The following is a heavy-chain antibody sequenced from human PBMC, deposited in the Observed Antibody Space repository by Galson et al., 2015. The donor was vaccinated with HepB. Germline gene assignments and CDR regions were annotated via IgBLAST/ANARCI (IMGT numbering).Heavy chain of an antibody. D-gene: IGHD2-15*01. CDR2: INPSGGST. J-gene: IGHJ3*01. CDR1: GYTFTCYY. CDR3: ARDRRDCRGGSCYGGAFDV. V-gene: IGHV1-46*04. Sequence: SVKVSCKASGYTFTCYYMHWVRQAPGQGLEWMGIINPSGGSTRYAQKLQGRVTMTRDTSTSTVYMELSSLRSEDTAVYYCARDRRDCRGGSCYGGAFDVWGQGTMVTVSP.